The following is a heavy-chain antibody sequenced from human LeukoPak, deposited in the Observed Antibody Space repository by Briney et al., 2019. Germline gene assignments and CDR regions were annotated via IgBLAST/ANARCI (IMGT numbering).Heavy chain of an antibody. CDR1: GGSISSSSYY. Sequence: PSETLSLTCTVSGGSISSSSYYWGWIRQPPGKGLEWIGSIYYSGSTYYNPSLKSRVTISVDTSKNQFSLKLSSVTAADTAVYYCARVANYYDSSGYQDYYFDYWDQGTLVTVSS. J-gene: IGHJ4*02. V-gene: IGHV4-39*07. D-gene: IGHD3-22*01. CDR2: IYYSGST. CDR3: ARVANYYDSSGYQDYYFDY.